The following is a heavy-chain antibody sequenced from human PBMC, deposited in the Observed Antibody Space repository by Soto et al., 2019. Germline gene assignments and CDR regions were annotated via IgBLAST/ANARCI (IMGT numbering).Heavy chain of an antibody. V-gene: IGHV3-74*01. CDR2: INSDGSSA. CDR3: AIAPRYGMDV. J-gene: IGHJ6*02. Sequence: GGSLRLSGAASGFTFSSYWMHWVRQAPGNGLVWLSRINSDGSSATYADSVKGRFTISRDKAKSTLYLQMNSLRAEDTAMYYCAIAPRYGMDVWGQGITVTVSS. CDR1: GFTFSSYW.